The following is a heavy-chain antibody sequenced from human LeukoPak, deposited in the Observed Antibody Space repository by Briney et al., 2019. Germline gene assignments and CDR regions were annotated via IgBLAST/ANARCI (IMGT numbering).Heavy chain of an antibody. J-gene: IGHJ4*02. CDR1: GFTFSSYS. CDR2: ISSSSSYI. Sequence: GGSLRLSCAAPGFTFSSYSMNWVRQAPGKGLEWVSSISSSSSYIYYADSVKGRFTISRDNAKNSLYLQMNSLRAEDTAVYYCAREGDIVATILFDYWGQGTLVTVSS. V-gene: IGHV3-21*01. D-gene: IGHD5-12*01. CDR3: AREGDIVATILFDY.